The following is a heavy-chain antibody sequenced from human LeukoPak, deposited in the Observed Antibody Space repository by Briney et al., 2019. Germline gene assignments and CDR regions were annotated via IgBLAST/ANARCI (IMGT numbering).Heavy chain of an antibody. CDR3: TRDPSNSSGWYIYFDY. J-gene: IGHJ4*02. Sequence: GASVKVSCKASGYAFKKYAITWVRQAPGQGLEWMGWISTYNGDTNYAQNFKGRVTMTTDASTSTAYMELRSLRSDDTAAYYCTRDPSNSSGWYIYFDYWGRGTLVTVSS. V-gene: IGHV1-18*01. CDR1: GYAFKKYA. D-gene: IGHD6-19*01. CDR2: ISTYNGDT.